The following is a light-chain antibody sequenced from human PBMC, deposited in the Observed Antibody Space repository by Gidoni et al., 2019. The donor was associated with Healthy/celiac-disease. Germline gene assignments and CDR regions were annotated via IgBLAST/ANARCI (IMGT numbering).Light chain of an antibody. CDR1: QSISSY. CDR3: QQSYSTPHT. Sequence: DIQMTQSPSSLSASVGDRVTITCRASQSISSYLNWYQQKPGKAPKLLIYAASSLHSGVPSRFSGSGSGTDFTLTISSLQPEDFATYYCQQSYSTPHTFGGGTKVEIK. J-gene: IGKJ4*01. CDR2: AAS. V-gene: IGKV1-39*01.